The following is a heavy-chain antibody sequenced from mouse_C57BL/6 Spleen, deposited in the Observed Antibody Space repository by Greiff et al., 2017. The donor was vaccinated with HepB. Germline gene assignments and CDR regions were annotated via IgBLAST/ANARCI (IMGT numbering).Heavy chain of an antibody. Sequence: QVQLKQSGPELVKPGASVKISCKASGYAFSSSWMNWVKQRPGKGLEWIGRIYPGDGDTNYNGKFKGKATLTADISSSTAYMQLSSLTSEDSAVYFCARSSPTWFAYWGQGTLVTVSA. V-gene: IGHV1-82*01. D-gene: IGHD1-3*01. CDR2: IYPGDGDT. CDR3: ARSSPTWFAY. J-gene: IGHJ3*01. CDR1: GYAFSSSW.